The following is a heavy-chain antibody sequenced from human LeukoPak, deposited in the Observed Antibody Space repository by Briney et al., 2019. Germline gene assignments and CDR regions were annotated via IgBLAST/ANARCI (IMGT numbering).Heavy chain of an antibody. CDR1: GYTFTNYY. CDR2: INPGGGST. D-gene: IGHD5/OR15-5a*01. Sequence: ASVKVSCKASGYTFTNYYIHWVRQAPGQGLEWMGIINPGGGSTTYAQKFQGRVTMTRDTSTITVYMELSSLRSEDTAVCYCARSVYFGVDVWGQGTTVTVSS. CDR3: ARSVYFGVDV. J-gene: IGHJ6*02. V-gene: IGHV1-46*01.